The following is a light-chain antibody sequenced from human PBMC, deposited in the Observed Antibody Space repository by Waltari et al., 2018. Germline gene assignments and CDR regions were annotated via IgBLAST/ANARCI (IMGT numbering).Light chain of an antibody. CDR3: QQSYRSPWT. Sequence: DIQMTQSPSSLSASVGDRLPITCRASQTIDRYLNWYHQKPGKAPKLLIYAASTLQSGVPSRFSGSGSGTDFTLTIIGLQPEDFATYFCQQSYRSPWTFGQGTRVDIK. CDR1: QTIDRY. CDR2: AAS. J-gene: IGKJ1*01. V-gene: IGKV1-39*01.